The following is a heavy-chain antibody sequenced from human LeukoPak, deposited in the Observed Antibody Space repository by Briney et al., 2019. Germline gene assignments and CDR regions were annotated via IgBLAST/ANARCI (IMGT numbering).Heavy chain of an antibody. CDR3: ATYGGYDINFDY. V-gene: IGHV1-46*01. CDR2: INPSGGST. D-gene: IGHD5-12*01. J-gene: IGHJ4*02. Sequence: GASVKVSCKASGYTFTSYAMNWVRQAPGQGLEWMGIINPSGGSTSYAQKFQGRVTMTRNTSISTAYMELSSLRSEDTAVYYCATYGGYDINFDYWGQGTLVTVSS. CDR1: GYTFTSYA.